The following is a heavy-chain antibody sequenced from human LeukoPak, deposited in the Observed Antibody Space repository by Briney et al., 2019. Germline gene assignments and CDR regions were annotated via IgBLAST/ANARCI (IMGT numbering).Heavy chain of an antibody. V-gene: IGHV3-20*04. CDR2: INWNGGST. Sequence: GGSLRLSCAASGFTFDDYGMSWVRQAPGKGLEWVSGINWNGGSTGYADSVKGRFTISRDNAKNSLYLQMNSLRAEDTAVYYCAREGYCSGGSCYSGDAFDIWGQGTMVTVSS. CDR3: AREGYCSGGSCYSGDAFDI. D-gene: IGHD2-15*01. J-gene: IGHJ3*02. CDR1: GFTFDDYG.